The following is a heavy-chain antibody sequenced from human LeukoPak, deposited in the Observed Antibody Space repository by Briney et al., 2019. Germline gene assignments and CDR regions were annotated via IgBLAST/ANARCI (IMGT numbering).Heavy chain of an antibody. CDR3: ARDGGYCSGGSCYSIYFDY. J-gene: IGHJ4*02. D-gene: IGHD2-15*01. CDR1: GYTFTSYG. CDR2: IIPIFGTA. V-gene: IGHV1-69*13. Sequence: ASVKVSCKASGYTFTSYGISWVRQAPGQGLEWMGGIIPIFGTANYAQKFQGRVTITADESTSTAYMELSSLRSEDTAVYYCARDGGYCSGGSCYSIYFDYWGQGTLVTVSS.